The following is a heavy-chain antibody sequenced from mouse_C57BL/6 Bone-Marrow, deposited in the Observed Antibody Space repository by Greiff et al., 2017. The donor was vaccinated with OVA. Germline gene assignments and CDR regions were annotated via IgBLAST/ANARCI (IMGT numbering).Heavy chain of an antibody. Sequence: VQLKESGPELVKPGASVKISCKASGYSFTDYNMNWVKQSNGKSLEWIGVINPNYGTTSYNQKFKGKATLTVDQSSSTAYMQLNSLTSEDSAVYYCARSRELVPYAMDYWGQGTSVTVSS. CDR3: ARSRELVPYAMDY. V-gene: IGHV1-39*01. J-gene: IGHJ4*01. D-gene: IGHD4-1*01. CDR2: INPNYGTT. CDR1: GYSFTDYN.